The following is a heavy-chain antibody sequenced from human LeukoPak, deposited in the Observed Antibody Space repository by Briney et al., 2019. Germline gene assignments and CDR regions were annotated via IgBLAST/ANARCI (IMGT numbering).Heavy chain of an antibody. V-gene: IGHV1-2*06. Sequence: GASVKVSCKASGYTFTGYYMHWVRQAPGQGLEWMGRINPNSGGTNYAQKFQGRVTMTRDTSISTAYMELSGLRSDDTAVYYCARSPEPLRGWFDPCGQGTLVTVSS. D-gene: IGHD1-14*01. J-gene: IGHJ5*02. CDR2: INPNSGGT. CDR1: GYTFTGYY. CDR3: ARSPEPLRGWFDP.